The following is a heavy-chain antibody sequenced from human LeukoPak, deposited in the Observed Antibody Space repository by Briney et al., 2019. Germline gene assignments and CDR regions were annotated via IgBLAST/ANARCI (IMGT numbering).Heavy chain of an antibody. Sequence: SETLSLTCTVSGGSISSDYWSWIRQPPGKGLEWIGWISYSGSTNYNPSLKSRVTISVDTSKNQFSLKLSSVTAADTAVYYCARDLYCGGDCYHSGGEVDYWGQGTLVTVSS. CDR1: GGSISSDY. J-gene: IGHJ4*02. V-gene: IGHV4-59*12. CDR2: ISYSGST. D-gene: IGHD2-21*02. CDR3: ARDLYCGGDCYHSGGEVDY.